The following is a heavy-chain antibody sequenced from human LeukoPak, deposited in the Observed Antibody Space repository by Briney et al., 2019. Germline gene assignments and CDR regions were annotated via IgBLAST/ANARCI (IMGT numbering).Heavy chain of an antibody. CDR3: AREGMVRGVIIGAYYYYMDV. CDR2: ISWDGGTT. Sequence: GGSLRLSCAASGFTFDDYAMYWVRQTPGKGLEWVSLISWDGGTTYYADSVKGRFTISRDNSKNSLYLQMNCLKTEDTALYYCAREGMVRGVIIGAYYYYMDVWGKGTTVTVSS. D-gene: IGHD3-10*01. V-gene: IGHV3-43D*03. CDR1: GFTFDDYA. J-gene: IGHJ6*03.